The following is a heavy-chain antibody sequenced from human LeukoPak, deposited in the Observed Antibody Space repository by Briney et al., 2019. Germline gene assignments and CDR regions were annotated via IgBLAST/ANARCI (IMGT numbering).Heavy chain of an antibody. J-gene: IGHJ3*02. Sequence: PGGSLRLSCAASGFTFSSYGMHWSRQAPGKGLEWVAVISYDGSNKYYADSVKGRFTISRDNSKNTLYLQMNSLRAEDTAVYYCAKLEQRGYSYGFDAFDIWGQGTMVTVSS. CDR3: AKLEQRGYSYGFDAFDI. D-gene: IGHD5-18*01. CDR2: ISYDGSNK. CDR1: GFTFSSYG. V-gene: IGHV3-30*18.